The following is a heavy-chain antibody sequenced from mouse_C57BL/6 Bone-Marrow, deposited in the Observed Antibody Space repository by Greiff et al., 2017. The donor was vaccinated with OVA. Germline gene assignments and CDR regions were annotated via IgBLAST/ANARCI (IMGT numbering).Heavy chain of an antibody. CDR1: GFSFNTYA. V-gene: IGHV10-1*01. Sequence: EVHLVESGGGLVQPKGSLKLSCAASGFSFNTYAMNWVRQAPGKGLEWVARIRSKSNNYATYYADSVKDRFTISRDDSESMLYLQMNNLKTEDTAMYYCVRHGPSNYEREDYFDYWGQGTTLTVSS. CDR3: VRHGPSNYEREDYFDY. CDR2: IRSKSNNYAT. J-gene: IGHJ2*01. D-gene: IGHD2-5*01.